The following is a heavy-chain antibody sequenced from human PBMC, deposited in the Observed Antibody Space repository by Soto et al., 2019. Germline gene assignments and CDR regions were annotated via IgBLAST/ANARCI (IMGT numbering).Heavy chain of an antibody. V-gene: IGHV3-33*01. CDR2: IWYDGSNK. CDR3: ARTPPFYYYMDV. CDR1: GFTFSSYG. J-gene: IGHJ6*03. Sequence: QVQLVESGGGVVQPGRSLRLSCAASGFTFSSYGMHWVRQAPGKGLEWVAVIWYDGSNKYYADSVKGRFTISRDNSKNTLYLQMNSLRAEDTAVYYCARTPPFYYYMDVWGKGTTVTVSS.